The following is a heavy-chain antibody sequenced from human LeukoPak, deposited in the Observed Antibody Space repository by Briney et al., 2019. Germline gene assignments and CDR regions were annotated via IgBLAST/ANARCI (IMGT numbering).Heavy chain of an antibody. CDR2: ISSNGGST. D-gene: IGHD2-15*01. CDR1: GFTFSTYA. V-gene: IGHV3-23*01. J-gene: IGHJ6*03. Sequence: GGSLRLSCAASGFTFSTYAMSWVRQAPGEGLEWVSAISSNGGSTYYADSVKGRFTISRDNSKNTLYLQMNSLRAEDTAVYYCARSPAEYCTGYSCHYYYYMDVWGKGTTVTISS. CDR3: ARSPAEYCTGYSCHYYYYMDV.